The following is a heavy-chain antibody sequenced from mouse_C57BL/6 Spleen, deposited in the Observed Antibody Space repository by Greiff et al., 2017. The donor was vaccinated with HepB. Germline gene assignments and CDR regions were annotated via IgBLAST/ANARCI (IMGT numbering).Heavy chain of an antibody. CDR1: GYTFTSYW. CDR2: IDPSDSET. Sequence: QVHVKQPGAELVRPGSSVKLSCKASGYTFTSYWMHWVKQRPIQGLEWIGNIDPSDSETHYNQKFKDKATLTVDKSSSTAYMQLSSLTSEDSAVYYCARGGYYDPHYYAMDYWGQGTSVTVSS. CDR3: ARGGYYDPHYYAMDY. J-gene: IGHJ4*01. D-gene: IGHD2-4*01. V-gene: IGHV1-52*01.